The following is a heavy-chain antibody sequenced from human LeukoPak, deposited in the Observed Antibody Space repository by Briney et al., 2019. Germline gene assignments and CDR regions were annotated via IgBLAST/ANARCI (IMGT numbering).Heavy chain of an antibody. D-gene: IGHD2/OR15-2a*01. CDR3: ARGLSHVYDFNWFDP. J-gene: IGHJ5*02. CDR2: INTSGTT. CDR1: GGSISDYY. V-gene: IGHV4-4*07. Sequence: SETLSLTCTVSGGSISDYYLAWIRQPAGKALEWIGRINTSGTTSYNPSLQSRVTLSMDSSNSEFSLHLTSVTAADTAVYYCARGLSHVYDFNWFDPWGQGILVTVSS.